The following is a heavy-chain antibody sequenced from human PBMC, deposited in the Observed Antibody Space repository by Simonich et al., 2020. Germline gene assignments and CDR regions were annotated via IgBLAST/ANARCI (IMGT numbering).Heavy chain of an antibody. CDR3: AREYSSSSDPYWYFDL. CDR2: IKKNGSEK. D-gene: IGHD6-6*01. Sequence: EVQLVESGGGLVQPGGSLRLYCAASGFTFSSYWMGWGRRAPGKGLEWVAKIKKNGSEKNDVDSWKGRFTISRGNAKNSLYLQMNSLRAEDTAVYYCAREYSSSSDPYWYFDLWGRGTLVTVSS. CDR1: GFTFSSYW. V-gene: IGHV3-7*01. J-gene: IGHJ2*01.